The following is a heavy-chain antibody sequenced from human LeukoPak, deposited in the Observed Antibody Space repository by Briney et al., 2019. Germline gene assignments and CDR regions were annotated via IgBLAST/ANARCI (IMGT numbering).Heavy chain of an antibody. V-gene: IGHV3-48*03. D-gene: IGHD6-6*01. CDR3: ARAGFALAPLRGAPFDY. J-gene: IGHJ4*02. CDR2: ISSSGSTI. CDR1: GFTFSSYE. Sequence: GGSLRLSCAASGFTFSSYEMNWVRQAPGKGLEWVSYISSSGSTIYYADSVKGRFTISRDNAKNSLYLQMNSLRAEDTAVYYCARAGFALAPLRGAPFDYWGQGTLVTVSS.